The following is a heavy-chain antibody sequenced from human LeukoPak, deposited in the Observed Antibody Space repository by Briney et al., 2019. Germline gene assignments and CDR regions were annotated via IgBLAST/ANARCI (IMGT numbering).Heavy chain of an antibody. CDR3: ARVGRNIVGAMSSDYYMDV. J-gene: IGHJ6*03. CDR2: INPNSGGT. CDR1: GYTFTGYY. Sequence: GASVKVSCKASGYTFTGYYMHWVRQAPGQGLEWMGWINPNSGGTNYAQKFQGRATMTRDTSISTAYMELSRLRSDDTAVYYCARVGRNIVGAMSSDYYMDVWGKGTTVTVSS. V-gene: IGHV1-2*02. D-gene: IGHD1-26*01.